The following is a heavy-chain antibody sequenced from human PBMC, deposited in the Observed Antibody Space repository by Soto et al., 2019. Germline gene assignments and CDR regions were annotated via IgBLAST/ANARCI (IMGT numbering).Heavy chain of an antibody. CDR2: IYTSGST. CDR3: ARAAVGDGYHGAFDI. Sequence: LSLTCTVSGGSISNYYWSWIRQPAGKGLEWIGRIYTSGSTSYNPSLRSRVTISVDTSRSQFSLSLGSVTAADTAVYYCARAAVGDGYHGAFDIWGQGTKVTVSS. CDR1: GGSISNYY. V-gene: IGHV4-4*07. D-gene: IGHD5-12*01. J-gene: IGHJ3*02.